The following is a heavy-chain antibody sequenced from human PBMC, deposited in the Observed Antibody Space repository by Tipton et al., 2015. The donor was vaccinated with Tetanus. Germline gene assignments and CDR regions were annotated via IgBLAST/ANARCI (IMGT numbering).Heavy chain of an antibody. J-gene: IGHJ2*01. CDR2: INHSGST. CDR3: ARGGSYSYGPRGFDL. CDR1: GGSFSAYY. V-gene: IGHV4-34*01. D-gene: IGHD5-18*01. Sequence: GLVKPSQTLSLTCAVYGGSFSAYYWSWIRQSPGKGLEWIGEINHSGSTTYSPSFKSRVTISVDTPKNQFSLKLTSLTVADTAVYYCARGGSYSYGPRGFDLWGRGTLVTVSS.